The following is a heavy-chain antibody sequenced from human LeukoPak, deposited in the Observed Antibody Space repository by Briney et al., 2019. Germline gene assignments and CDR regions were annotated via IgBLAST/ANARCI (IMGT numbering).Heavy chain of an antibody. J-gene: IGHJ5*01. D-gene: IGHD2-2*01. CDR2: IIPISGTT. V-gene: IGHV1-69*01. Sequence: ASAKVSCKASGGTFNSYGFSWVRQAPGQGLEWMGGIIPISGTTNYAQSFQGRVTATADESTSTAYMELNSLTSEDTAMYYCARTAFHCSRSGCYHNWFDSWGQGTLVTVSS. CDR1: GGTFNSYG. CDR3: ARTAFHCSRSGCYHNWFDS.